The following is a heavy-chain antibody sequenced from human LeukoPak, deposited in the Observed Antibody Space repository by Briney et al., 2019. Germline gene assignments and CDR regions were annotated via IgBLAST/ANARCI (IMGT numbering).Heavy chain of an antibody. J-gene: IGHJ5*02. CDR2: INHSGST. Sequence: SETLSLTCAVYGGSFSGYYWSWIRQPPGKGLEWIGEINHSGSTNYNPSLKSRVTISVDTSKNQFSLKLSSVTAADTAVYYCARGRIVVVPAAMENNWFDPWGQGTLVTVSS. D-gene: IGHD2-2*01. CDR3: ARGRIVVVPAAMENNWFDP. CDR1: GGSFSGYY. V-gene: IGHV4-34*01.